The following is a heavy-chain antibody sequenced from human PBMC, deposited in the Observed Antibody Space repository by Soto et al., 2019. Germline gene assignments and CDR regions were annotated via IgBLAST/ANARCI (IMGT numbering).Heavy chain of an antibody. D-gene: IGHD2-2*01. CDR2: ISAYNGNT. Sequence: QVQLVQSGADVKKPGASVKVSCKASGYTFTSYGISWVRQAPGQGLEWMCCISAYNGNTNYAQKLHGRVTMTTDTSTSTAYMELSGLRSDDTAVYYCARVSRVRSRADRTSFAYWGQGTLVTVSS. CDR3: ARVSRVRSRADRTSFAY. J-gene: IGHJ4*02. V-gene: IGHV1-18*01. CDR1: GYTFTSYG.